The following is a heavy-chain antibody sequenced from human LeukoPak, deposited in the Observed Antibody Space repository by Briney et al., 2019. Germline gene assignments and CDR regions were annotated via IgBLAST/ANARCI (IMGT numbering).Heavy chain of an antibody. Sequence: SETLSLTCTVSGDSISNHDYFWGWIRQPQGKGLEWIVSIHYIGSTYFNLSLKSRVTVCVDTSKNHFSLKLSSVTAADTGVYYCATSVYSSGWHPFFDYWGQGAPVSASS. CDR2: IHYIGST. D-gene: IGHD6-19*01. J-gene: IGHJ4*02. CDR1: GDSISNHDYF. V-gene: IGHV4-39*02. CDR3: ATSVYSSGWHPFFDY.